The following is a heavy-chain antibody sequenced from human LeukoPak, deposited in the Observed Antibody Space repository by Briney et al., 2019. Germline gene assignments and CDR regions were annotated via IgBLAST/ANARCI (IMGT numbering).Heavy chain of an antibody. CDR1: GGSISSSSYF. CDR3: AKTVTARYYFDY. V-gene: IGHV4-39*07. Sequence: SETLSLTCTVSGGSISSSSYFWGWIRQPPGKGMEWIGGVYYSGSTYYNPSLKNRVTISVDTSKNQFSLKLSSVTAADTAVYYCAKTVTARYYFDYWGQGTLVTVSS. CDR2: VYYSGST. J-gene: IGHJ4*02. D-gene: IGHD2-21*02.